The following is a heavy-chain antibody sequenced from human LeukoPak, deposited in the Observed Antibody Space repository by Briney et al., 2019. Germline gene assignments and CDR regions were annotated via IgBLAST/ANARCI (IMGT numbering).Heavy chain of an antibody. CDR3: ARYGFYHFDS. CDR2: VHYTGSN. D-gene: IGHD3-3*01. CDR1: GGSIRGYY. V-gene: IGHV4-59*01. Sequence: WETLSLTCTASGGSIRGYYWSWVRQPPGRGLECIGHVHYTGSNYYNPSLKSRVAISLDTPKNQFSLKLSSVTAADTAVYYCARYGFYHFDSWGQGTRVTVSS. J-gene: IGHJ4*02.